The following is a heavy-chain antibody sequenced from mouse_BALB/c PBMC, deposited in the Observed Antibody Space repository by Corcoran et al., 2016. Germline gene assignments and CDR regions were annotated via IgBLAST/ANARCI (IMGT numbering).Heavy chain of an antibody. CDR2: IDPFNGGT. CDR1: GYSFPSYY. V-gene: IGHV1S135*01. CDR3: ARRDYDYTWFAY. D-gene: IGHD2-4*01. J-gene: IGHJ3*01. Sequence: EIRLQQSGPELMKPGASVKISCKASGYSFPSYYMPWVKQSHGKSLEWIGYIDPFNGGTSYNQKFKGKATLTVDKSSSTAYMHLSSLTSEDSAVYYCARRDYDYTWFAYWGQGTLVTVSA.